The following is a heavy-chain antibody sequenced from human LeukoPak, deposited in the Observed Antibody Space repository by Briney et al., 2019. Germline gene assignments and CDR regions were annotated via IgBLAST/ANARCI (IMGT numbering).Heavy chain of an antibody. V-gene: IGHV1-8*03. CDR3: ARDHCSNGVCYIAGDAFDI. Sequence: ASVKVSCKASGYTFTSYYMHWVRQAPGQGLEWMGWMNPNSGNTGYAQKFQGRVTITADRSTSTAYMELSSLRSEDTAVYYCARDHCSNGVCYIAGDAFDIWGQGTMVTVSS. CDR1: GYTFTSYY. CDR2: MNPNSGNT. J-gene: IGHJ3*02. D-gene: IGHD2-8*01.